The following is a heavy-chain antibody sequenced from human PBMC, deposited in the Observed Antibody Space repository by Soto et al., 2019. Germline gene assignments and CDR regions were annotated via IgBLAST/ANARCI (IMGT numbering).Heavy chain of an antibody. CDR1: GYSISSGYY. J-gene: IGHJ4*02. Sequence: SETLSLTCAVSGYSISSGYYWGWIRQPPGKGLEWIGSIYHSGSTYYNPSLKSRVTISVDTSKNQFSLKLSSVTAADTAVYYCARRQQLFDYWGQGTLVTVSS. D-gene: IGHD6-13*01. CDR3: ARRQQLFDY. CDR2: IYHSGST. V-gene: IGHV4-38-2*01.